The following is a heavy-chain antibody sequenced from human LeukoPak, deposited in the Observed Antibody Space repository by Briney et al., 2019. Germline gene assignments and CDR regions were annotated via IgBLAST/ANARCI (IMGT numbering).Heavy chain of an antibody. CDR2: IYPGDSDT. CDR3: ARLPEGYSSSRGYHYYYMDV. J-gene: IGHJ6*03. CDR1: GYSFTSYW. V-gene: IGHV5-51*01. Sequence: GESLKISCKGSGYSFTSYWIGWVRQMPGKGLEWMGIIYPGDSDTRYSPSFQGQVTISADKSISTAYLQWSSLKASDTAMYYCARLPEGYSSSRGYHYYYMDVWGKGTTVTVSS. D-gene: IGHD6-13*01.